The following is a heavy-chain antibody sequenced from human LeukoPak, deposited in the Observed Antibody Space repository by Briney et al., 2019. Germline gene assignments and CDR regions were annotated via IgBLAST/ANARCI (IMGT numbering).Heavy chain of an antibody. CDR2: IYHSGST. CDR3: ARSIAAAGTSSYFDY. CDR1: GGSISSSNW. Sequence: PSETLSLTCAVSGGSISSSNWWSWVRQPPGKGLEWIGEIYHSGSTNYNPSLKSRVTISVDKSKNQFSLKLSSVTAADTAVYYCARSIAAAGTSSYFDYWGQGTLVTVSS. D-gene: IGHD6-13*01. V-gene: IGHV4-4*02. J-gene: IGHJ4*02.